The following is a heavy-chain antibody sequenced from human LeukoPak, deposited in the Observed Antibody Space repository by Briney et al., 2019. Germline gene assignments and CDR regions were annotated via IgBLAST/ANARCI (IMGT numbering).Heavy chain of an antibody. J-gene: IGHJ4*02. D-gene: IGHD2-2*01. CDR2: MNPNSGNT. Sequence: GASVKVSCKASGYTFTSYDINWVRQATGQGLEWMGWMNPNSGNTGYAQKFQGRVTMTRNTSISTAYMELSSLRSEDTAVYYCARGATLNIVVVPAANDYWGQGTLVTVSS. V-gene: IGHV1-8*01. CDR1: GYTFTSYD. CDR3: ARGATLNIVVVPAANDY.